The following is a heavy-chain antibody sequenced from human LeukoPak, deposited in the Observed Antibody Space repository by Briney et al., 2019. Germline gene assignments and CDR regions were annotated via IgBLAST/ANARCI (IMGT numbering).Heavy chain of an antibody. Sequence: GASLRLSCAASGFTFSSYAMSWVRQAPGKGLEWVAVISYDGSNKYYADSVKGRFTISRDNSKNTLYLQMNSLRAEDTAVYYCAGQQLATFDYWGQGTLVTVSS. CDR3: AGQQLATFDY. D-gene: IGHD6-13*01. CDR1: GFTFSSYA. CDR2: ISYDGSNK. J-gene: IGHJ4*02. V-gene: IGHV3-30*03.